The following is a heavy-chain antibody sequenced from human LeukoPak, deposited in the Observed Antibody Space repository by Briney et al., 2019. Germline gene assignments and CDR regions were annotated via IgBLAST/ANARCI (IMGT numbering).Heavy chain of an antibody. Sequence: GGSLRLSCAASGFTFDDYAMPWVRQAPGKGLEWVSGISWNSGSIGYADSVKGRFTISRDNAKNSLYLQMNSLRAEDTALYYCARGDPAGAFDIWGQGTMVTVSS. V-gene: IGHV3-9*01. CDR1: GFTFDDYA. CDR2: ISWNSGSI. D-gene: IGHD6-25*01. CDR3: ARGDPAGAFDI. J-gene: IGHJ3*02.